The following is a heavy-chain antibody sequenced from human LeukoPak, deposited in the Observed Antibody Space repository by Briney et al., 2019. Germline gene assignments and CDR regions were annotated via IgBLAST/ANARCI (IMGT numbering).Heavy chain of an antibody. D-gene: IGHD3-10*01. J-gene: IGHJ4*02. CDR2: ISSSSSTI. CDR3: ARDSVRYYYASGSEGQFDY. V-gene: IGHV3-48*04. CDR1: GFTLSSYS. Sequence: PGGSLRLSCAASGFTLSSYSMNWVPQAPGKGLEWVSYISSSSSTIYYADSVKGRFTISRDNAKNSLYLQMNSLRAEDTAVYYCARDSVRYYYASGSEGQFDYWGQGTLDTVSS.